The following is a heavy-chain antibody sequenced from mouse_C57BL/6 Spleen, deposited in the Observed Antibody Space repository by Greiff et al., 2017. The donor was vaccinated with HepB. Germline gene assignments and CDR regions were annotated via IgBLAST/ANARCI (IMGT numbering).Heavy chain of an antibody. CDR1: GYAFSSSW. J-gene: IGHJ1*03. CDR2: IYPGDGDT. V-gene: IGHV1-82*01. D-gene: IGHD2-5*01. CDR3: ARNSNYEGWYFDV. Sequence: QVQLKQSGPELVKPGASVKISCKASGYAFSSSWMNWVKQRPGKGLEWIGRIYPGDGDTNYNGKFKGKATLTADKSSSTAYMQLSSLTSEDSAVYFCARNSNYEGWYFDVWGTGTTVTVSS.